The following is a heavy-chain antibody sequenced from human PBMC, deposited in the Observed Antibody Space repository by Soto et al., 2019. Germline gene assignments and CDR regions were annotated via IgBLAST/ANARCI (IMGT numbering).Heavy chain of an antibody. V-gene: IGHV3-23*01. CDR2: ISGSGGNT. J-gene: IGHJ4*02. Sequence: EVQVCESGGGLVQPGGSLRLSCAGSGFTFSSYAMSWVRQAPGKGLEWVSSISGSGGNTYYADSVKGRFTISRDNSKNTLYMQMNSLRAEDTAVYYCGLAPRGTGDHDYWGQGTLVTVSS. D-gene: IGHD7-27*01. CDR1: GFTFSSYA. CDR3: GLAPRGTGDHDY.